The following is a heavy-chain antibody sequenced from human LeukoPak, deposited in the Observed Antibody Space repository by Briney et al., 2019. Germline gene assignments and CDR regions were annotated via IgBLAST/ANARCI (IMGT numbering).Heavy chain of an antibody. V-gene: IGHV4-59*01. Sequence: SETLSLTCTVSGGSISSYYWSWIRQPPGKGLEWIGYIYYRGSTNYNPSLKSRVTISVDTSKNQFSLKLSSVTAEDTAVYYCARDNSVRDEAWWFNPWGQGTLVTVSS. CDR3: ARDNSVRDEAWWFNP. CDR1: GGSISSYY. CDR2: IYYRGST. J-gene: IGHJ5*02. D-gene: IGHD5-24*01.